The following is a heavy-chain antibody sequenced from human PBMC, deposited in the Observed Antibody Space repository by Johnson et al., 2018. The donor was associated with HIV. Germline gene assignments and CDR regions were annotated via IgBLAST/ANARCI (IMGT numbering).Heavy chain of an antibody. D-gene: IGHD3-16*02. CDR1: GFTFSSYD. CDR2: INVDGSQT. CDR3: VRAHLIYPKNAYDM. V-gene: IGHV3-7*01. Sequence: VQLVESGGGVVQPGRSLRLSCAASGFTFSSYDMHWVRQAPGKGLEWVANINVDGSQTFYLDSVQGRFTISRDNVNNSVFLLLNNLRFEDTAVYFCVRAHLIYPKNAYDMWGPGTMVTVSS. J-gene: IGHJ3*02.